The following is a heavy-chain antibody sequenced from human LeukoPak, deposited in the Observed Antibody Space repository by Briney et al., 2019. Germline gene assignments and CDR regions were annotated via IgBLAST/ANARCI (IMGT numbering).Heavy chain of an antibody. Sequence: SVKVSSKASVYTSTSYDMNSVPESPGPGLKGWGIINPSGGSTSYAQKFQGRVTMTRDTSTSTVYMELSSLRSEDTAVYYGASSSAEHEGYWGQGTLVTVSS. V-gene: IGHV1-46*01. CDR1: VYTSTSYD. CDR2: INPSGGST. J-gene: IGHJ4*02. D-gene: IGHD6-19*01. CDR3: ASSSAEHEGY.